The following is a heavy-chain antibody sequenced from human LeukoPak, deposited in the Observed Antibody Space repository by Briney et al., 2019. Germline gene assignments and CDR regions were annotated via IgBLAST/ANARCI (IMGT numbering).Heavy chain of an antibody. CDR3: ARGRGRSFDP. J-gene: IGHJ5*02. V-gene: IGHV4-34*01. Sequence: SGTLCLTCAVLGGSFSGYYWSWFRKPPGKGLEWIGEINLSGCTHYTPSPKSRGTISLETSKNPLSMKRSSVTAADTAVYYCARGRGRSFDPWGQGTLVTVSS. CDR1: GGSFSGYY. D-gene: IGHD3-16*01. CDR2: INLSGCT.